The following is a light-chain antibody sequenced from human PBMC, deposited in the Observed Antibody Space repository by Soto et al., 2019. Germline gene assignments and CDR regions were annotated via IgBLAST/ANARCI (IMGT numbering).Light chain of an antibody. CDR2: DAS. CDR3: QQYNTFSSPT. CDR1: QSINIW. J-gene: IGKJ2*01. Sequence: DLQMTQSPSTLSASVGDRVTITCRASQSINIWLAWYQQKPGKAPNVLIYDASTLQSGVPSRFSGSGSGTQFTLTISSLQPDDFATYYCQQYNTFSSPTFGQGTKLEIK. V-gene: IGKV1-5*01.